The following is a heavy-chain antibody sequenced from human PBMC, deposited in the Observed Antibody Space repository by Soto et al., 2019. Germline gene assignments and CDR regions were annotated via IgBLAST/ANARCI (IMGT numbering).Heavy chain of an antibody. Sequence: GESLKISCKGSGCSFTSYWIGWVRQMPGKGLEWMGIIYPGDSDTRYSPSFEGQVTISADKSINTAYLQWSSLKASDTAIYYCARNDHFYYYGVDVWGQGTTVTVSS. D-gene: IGHD1-1*01. CDR3: ARNDHFYYYGVDV. CDR1: GCSFTSYW. V-gene: IGHV5-51*01. CDR2: IYPGDSDT. J-gene: IGHJ6*02.